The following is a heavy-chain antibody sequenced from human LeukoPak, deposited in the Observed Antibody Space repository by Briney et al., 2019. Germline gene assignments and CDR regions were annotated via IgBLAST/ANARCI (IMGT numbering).Heavy chain of an antibody. CDR3: ARGCVLGSTSCYTGWFDP. J-gene: IGHJ5*02. CDR2: IYYSGST. D-gene: IGHD2-2*02. Sequence: SQTLSLTCTVSGGSISSGEYYWSWIRQPPGKGLEWIGYIYYSGSTYYNPSLKSRVTISVDTSKNQFSLKLSSVTAADTAVYYCARGCVLGSTSCYTGWFDPWGQGTLVTVSS. V-gene: IGHV4-30-4*08. CDR1: GGSISSGEYY.